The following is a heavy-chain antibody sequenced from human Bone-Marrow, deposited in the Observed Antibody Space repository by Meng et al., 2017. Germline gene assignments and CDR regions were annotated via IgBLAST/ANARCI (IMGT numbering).Heavy chain of an antibody. CDR2: IGSNSRST. D-gene: IGHD3-9*01. CDR3: ARVGYYNILTCYYYFDY. J-gene: IGHJ4*02. Sequence: GESLKISCAASGFTFTSYSMNWVRQAPGKGLEWVSSIGSNSRSTYYSESVKGRFTISRDNAKNSLCLQMNSLRAEDTAVYYCARVGYYNILTCYYYFDYWGQGTLVTVSS. CDR1: GFTFTSYS. V-gene: IGHV3-21*01.